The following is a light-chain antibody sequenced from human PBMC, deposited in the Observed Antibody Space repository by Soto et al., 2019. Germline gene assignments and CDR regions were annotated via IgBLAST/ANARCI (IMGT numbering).Light chain of an antibody. CDR2: IAS. Sequence: EVVLTQSTGTLSLSPGERATLSCWASQSVSRSYLAWYQQKPGQAPRLLIYIASSRATGIPDRFSGSGSGTDFTLTISRLEPEGFAMYYCQQYGSSPYTFGQGTKLEIK. CDR1: QSVSRSY. V-gene: IGKV3-20*01. CDR3: QQYGSSPYT. J-gene: IGKJ2*01.